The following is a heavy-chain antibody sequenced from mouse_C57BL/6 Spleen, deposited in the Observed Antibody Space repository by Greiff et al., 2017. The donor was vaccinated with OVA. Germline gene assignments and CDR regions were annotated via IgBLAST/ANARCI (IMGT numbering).Heavy chain of an antibody. CDR3: ASCDYYGSSYNFDY. V-gene: IGHV1-22*01. J-gene: IGHJ2*01. D-gene: IGHD1-1*01. Sequence: VQLQQSGPELVKPGASVKMSCKASGYTFTDYNMHWVKQSHGKSLEWIGYINPNNGGTSYNQKFKGKATLTVNKSSSTAYMELRSLTSEDSAVYYCASCDYYGSSYNFDYWGQGTTLTVSS. CDR1: GYTFTDYN. CDR2: INPNNGGT.